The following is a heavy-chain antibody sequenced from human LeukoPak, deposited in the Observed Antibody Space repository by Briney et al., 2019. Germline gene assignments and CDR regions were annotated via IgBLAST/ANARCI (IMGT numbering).Heavy chain of an antibody. D-gene: IGHD6-13*01. J-gene: IGHJ6*03. CDR1: GGSIRSSSYY. CDR3: ATTGLTYSSSWYNYYYYYVDV. V-gene: IGHV4-39*01. CDR2: IYYSGST. Sequence: PSETLSLTCTVSGGSIRSSSYYWGWIRQPPGKGLEWIGSIYYSGSTYYNPSLKSRVTISVDTSKNQFSLKLSSVTAADTAVYYCATTGLTYSSSWYNYYYYYVDVWGKGTTVTISS.